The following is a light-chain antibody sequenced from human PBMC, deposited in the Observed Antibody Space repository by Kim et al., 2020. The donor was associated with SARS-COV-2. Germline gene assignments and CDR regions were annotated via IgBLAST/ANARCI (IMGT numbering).Light chain of an antibody. Sequence: GGRVTIPCRDSESINSWLAWYQQKPGKGPKLLIYEATSLERGVPSRFSGSGSGTEFTLTISSLQPDDFATYYCQQYDSHSHTFGQGTKVDIK. J-gene: IGKJ1*01. CDR1: ESINSW. V-gene: IGKV1-5*01. CDR2: EAT. CDR3: QQYDSHSHT.